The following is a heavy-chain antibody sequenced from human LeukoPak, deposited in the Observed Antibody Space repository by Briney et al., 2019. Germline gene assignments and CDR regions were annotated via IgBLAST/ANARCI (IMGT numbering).Heavy chain of an antibody. Sequence: ASVKVSCKASGYTFTGYYMHCVRQAPGQGLEWMGRINTNSGGTNYAQKFQGRVTMTRDTSISTAYMELSRLRSDDTAVYYCARELGFVVVPAAIKAPDDYWGQGTLVTVSS. D-gene: IGHD2-2*02. J-gene: IGHJ4*02. CDR3: ARELGFVVVPAAIKAPDDY. CDR2: INTNSGGT. V-gene: IGHV1-2*06. CDR1: GYTFTGYY.